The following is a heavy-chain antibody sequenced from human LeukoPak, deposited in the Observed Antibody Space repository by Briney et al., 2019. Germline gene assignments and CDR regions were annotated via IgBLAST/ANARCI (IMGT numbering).Heavy chain of an antibody. CDR1: GFTFRSYG. CDR3: ARVGPYSSSYYFDY. CDR2: IWYDGSNY. Sequence: GGSLRLSCAASGFTFRSYGMHWVRQAPGKGLEWVAVIWYDGSNYYYADSVKGRFTISRDNSKNTLYLQMNSLRVEDTAVYYCARVGPYSSSYYFDYWGQGTLVTVSS. J-gene: IGHJ4*02. V-gene: IGHV3-33*01. D-gene: IGHD6-13*01.